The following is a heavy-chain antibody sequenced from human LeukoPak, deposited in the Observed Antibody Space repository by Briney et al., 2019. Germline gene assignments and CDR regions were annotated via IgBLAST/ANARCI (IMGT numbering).Heavy chain of an antibody. Sequence: SETLSLTCTVSGGSISSYYWSWIRQPPGKGLEWIGEINHSGSTNYNPSLKSRVTISVDTSKNQFSLKLSSVTAADTAVYYCARDRLSLGYCSSTSCYRGRVWFDPWGQGTLVTVSS. D-gene: IGHD2-2*02. CDR2: INHSGST. CDR1: GGSISSYY. CDR3: ARDRLSLGYCSSTSCYRGRVWFDP. J-gene: IGHJ5*02. V-gene: IGHV4-34*01.